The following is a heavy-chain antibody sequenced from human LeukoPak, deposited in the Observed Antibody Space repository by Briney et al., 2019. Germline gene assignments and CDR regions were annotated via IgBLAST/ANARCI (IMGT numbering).Heavy chain of an antibody. CDR2: INPNSGGT. V-gene: IGHV1-2*02. J-gene: IGHJ1*01. Sequence: ASVKVSCKASGYTFTGYYMHWGRQAPGQGLEWMGWINPNSGGTNYAQKFQGRVTMTRDTAISTAYMELSRLRSDDTAVYYCARAWSSGYSSGYFQHWGQGTLVTVSS. CDR1: GYTFTGYY. D-gene: IGHD6-19*01. CDR3: ARAWSSGYSSGYFQH.